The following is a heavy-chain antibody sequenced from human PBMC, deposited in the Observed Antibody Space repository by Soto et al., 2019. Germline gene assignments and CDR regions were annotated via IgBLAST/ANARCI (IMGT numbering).Heavy chain of an antibody. CDR1: GGSISSYY. V-gene: IGHV4-59*08. CDR2: IYYSGST. CDR3: ARQSPYGSGYTFDY. D-gene: IGHD3-10*01. J-gene: IGHJ4*02. Sequence: PSETLSLTCTVSGGSISSYYWSWIRQPPGKGLEWIGYIYYSGSTNYNPSLKSRVTISVDTSKNQFSLKLSSVTAADTAVYYCARQSPYGSGYTFDYWGQGTLVTVSS.